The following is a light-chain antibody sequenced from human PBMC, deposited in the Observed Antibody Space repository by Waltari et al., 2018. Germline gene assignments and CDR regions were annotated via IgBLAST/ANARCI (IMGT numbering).Light chain of an antibody. Sequence: DIQMTQSPSSLSASVGDRVTITCRASQNIGTYLNCYQQKPGKAPKLLIYVTSNLHSGVPSRFTGSGSGTEFTLTISSLQPEDFATYFCQQSYSAITFGQGTRLEIK. CDR1: QNIGTY. J-gene: IGKJ5*01. CDR3: QQSYSAIT. CDR2: VTS. V-gene: IGKV1-39*01.